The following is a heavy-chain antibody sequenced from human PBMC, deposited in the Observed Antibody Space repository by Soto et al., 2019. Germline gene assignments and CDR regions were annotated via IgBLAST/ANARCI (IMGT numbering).Heavy chain of an antibody. CDR2: TVPVFDTS. D-gene: IGHD3-10*01. Sequence: QVQLVQSGAVVKKPGSSVEVSCKASGGTFNGYGISWVRQAPGQGLEWMGGTVPVFDTSKYAPRFQGRVTITADKSTSAAYMELSIVRSEDTAIYFWARGVSNSGAYYTGPSAYDLWGQGTLVIVSS. V-gene: IGHV1-69*06. CDR1: GGTFNGYG. J-gene: IGHJ3*01. CDR3: ARGVSNSGAYYTGPSAYDL.